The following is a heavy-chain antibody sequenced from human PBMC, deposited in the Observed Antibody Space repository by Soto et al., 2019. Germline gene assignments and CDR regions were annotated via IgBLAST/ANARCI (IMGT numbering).Heavy chain of an antibody. Sequence: PGGSLRLSCAASGFTFSNAWMNWVRQAPGKGLEWVGRIRTKVNNYATTYTASVKGRFTISRDDSNNTAYLEMNSLKTEDTAVYYFTALWLGHYGLAFWGQGTQVTVSS. V-gene: IGHV3-73*01. CDR1: GFTFSNAW. J-gene: IGHJ4*02. CDR2: IRTKVNNYAT. D-gene: IGHD3-10*01. CDR3: TALWLGHYGLAF.